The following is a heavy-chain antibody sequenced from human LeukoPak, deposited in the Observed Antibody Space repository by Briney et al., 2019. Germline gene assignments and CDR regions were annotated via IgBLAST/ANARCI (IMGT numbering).Heavy chain of an antibody. J-gene: IGHJ4*02. Sequence: SETLSLTCTVSGGSFSSYYWSWIRQPPGKGLEWIGYIYYSGSTDYNPSLKSRVTISVETSKNQFSLKLSSVTAADTAVYYCARQFGGWYLEFDYWGQGTLVTVSS. CDR1: GGSFSSYY. D-gene: IGHD6-19*01. V-gene: IGHV4-59*08. CDR3: ARQFGGWYLEFDY. CDR2: IYYSGST.